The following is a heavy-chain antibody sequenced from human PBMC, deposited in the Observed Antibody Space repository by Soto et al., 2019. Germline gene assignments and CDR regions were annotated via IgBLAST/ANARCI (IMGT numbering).Heavy chain of an antibody. CDR2: IKQDGSEK. CDR3: ARDKQLVRVGLWDY. CDR1: GFTFSSYW. V-gene: IGHV3-7*01. D-gene: IGHD6-6*01. Sequence: GGSLRLSCAASGFTFSSYWMSWVRQAPGKGLEWVANIKQDGSEKYYVDSVKGRFTISRDNAKNSLYLQMNSLRAEDTAVYYCARDKQLVRVGLWDYWGQGTLVTVSS. J-gene: IGHJ4*02.